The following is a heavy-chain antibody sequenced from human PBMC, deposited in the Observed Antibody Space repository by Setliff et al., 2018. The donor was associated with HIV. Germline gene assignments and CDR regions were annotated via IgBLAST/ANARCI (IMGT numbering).Heavy chain of an antibody. V-gene: IGHV1-69*10. CDR1: GGTSSTHA. Sequence: GASVKVSCKASGGTSSTHAINWVRQAPGQGLGWMGQIISILDITSYTQKLQGRVSITADKSTSTFYMELSDLTSADTAVYYCAGPRGDEAFDVWGQGTKVTVSS. CDR3: AGPRGDEAFDV. CDR2: IISILDIT. J-gene: IGHJ3*01. D-gene: IGHD3-10*01.